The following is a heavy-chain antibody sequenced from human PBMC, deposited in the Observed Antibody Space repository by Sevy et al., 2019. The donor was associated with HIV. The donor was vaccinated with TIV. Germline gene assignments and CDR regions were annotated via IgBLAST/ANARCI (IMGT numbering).Heavy chain of an antibody. Sequence: GGSLRLSCTASGFTFSNYWMSWVRQTPGKGLEWVANIKSDGGQKYYVDSVRGRFTISRDNAKNSLYLQMNSLRDEDTAVYYCARKGLAPDYWGQGTLVTVPS. CDR1: GFTFSNYW. V-gene: IGHV3-7*01. CDR3: ARKGLAPDY. CDR2: IKSDGGQK. J-gene: IGHJ4*02. D-gene: IGHD6-19*01.